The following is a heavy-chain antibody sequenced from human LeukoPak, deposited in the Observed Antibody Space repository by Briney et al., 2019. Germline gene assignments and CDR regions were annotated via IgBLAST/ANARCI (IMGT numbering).Heavy chain of an antibody. J-gene: IGHJ5*02. CDR1: GYTFTSYG. CDR3: ARAPSPSSGLGWFDP. D-gene: IGHD3-22*01. Sequence: AASVKVSCKASGYTFTSYGISWVRQAPGQGLEWMGWISAYNGNTNYAQKLQGRVTMTTDTSTSTAYMELRSLRSDDTAVYYCARAPSPSSGLGWFDPWGQGTLVTVSS. V-gene: IGHV1-18*01. CDR2: ISAYNGNT.